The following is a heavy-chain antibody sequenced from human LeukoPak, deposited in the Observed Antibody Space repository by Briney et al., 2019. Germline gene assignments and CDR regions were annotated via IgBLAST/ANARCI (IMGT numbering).Heavy chain of an antibody. D-gene: IGHD3-10*01. J-gene: IGHJ4*02. CDR2: IIPIFGTA. CDR3: ARETMVRATSFDY. CDR1: GGTFSSYA. Sequence: SVKVSCKASGGTFSSYAISWVRQAPGQGLEWMRRIIPIFGTANYAQKFQGRVTITTDESTSTAYMELSSLRSEDTAVYYCARETMVRATSFDYRGQGTLVTVSS. V-gene: IGHV1-69*05.